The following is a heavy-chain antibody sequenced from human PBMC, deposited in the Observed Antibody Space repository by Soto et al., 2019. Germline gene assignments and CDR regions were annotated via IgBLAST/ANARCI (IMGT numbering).Heavy chain of an antibody. CDR1: GFTFSNAW. V-gene: IGHV3-15*01. Sequence: PGGSLRLSCAASGFTFSNAWMSWVRQAPGKGLEWVGRIKSKTDGGTTDYAAPVKGRFTISRDDSKNTLYLQMNSLKTEDTAVYYCTTDLEYCSSTSCYAGVVSDYWGQGTLVTVSS. J-gene: IGHJ4*02. D-gene: IGHD2-2*01. CDR2: IKSKTDGGTT. CDR3: TTDLEYCSSTSCYAGVVSDY.